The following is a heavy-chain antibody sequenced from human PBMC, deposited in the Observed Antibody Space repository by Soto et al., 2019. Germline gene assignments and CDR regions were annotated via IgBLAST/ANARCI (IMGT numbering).Heavy chain of an antibody. D-gene: IGHD6-19*01. Sequence: ASVKVSCKASGYTFTSYAMHWVRQAPGQRLEWMGWINAGNGNTKYSQKFQGRVTITRDTSTSTAYMELRSLRSDDTAVYYCGRDEQRSSGYYYYGMDVWGQGTTVTVSS. V-gene: IGHV1-3*01. CDR2: INAGNGNT. CDR1: GYTFTSYA. CDR3: GRDEQRSSGYYYYGMDV. J-gene: IGHJ6*02.